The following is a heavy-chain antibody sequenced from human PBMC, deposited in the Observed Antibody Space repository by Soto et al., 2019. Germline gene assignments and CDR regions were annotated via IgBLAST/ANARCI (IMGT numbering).Heavy chain of an antibody. CDR3: ARGKSGYLTFDY. D-gene: IGHD3-22*01. CDR2: VYSGSAT. Sequence: PGGSLRLTCAASGFIVSDNYMNWVRQAPGKGLDWLSVVYSGSATYYADSVKGRFTISRDNSKNTVFLQMNSLRVEDTAVYYCARGKSGYLTFDYWGQGT. J-gene: IGHJ4*02. CDR1: GFIVSDNY. V-gene: IGHV3-53*01.